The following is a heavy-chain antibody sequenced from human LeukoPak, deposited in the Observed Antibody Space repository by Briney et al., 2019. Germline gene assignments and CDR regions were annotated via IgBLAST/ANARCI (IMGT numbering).Heavy chain of an antibody. V-gene: IGHV3-23*01. CDR2: ISGRRDST. J-gene: IGHJ4*02. D-gene: IGHD1-26*01. CDR3: ASALRIYYYFDY. Sequence: GGTLRLSCAASGFTFSSYGMSWVRQAPGKGLEWVSTISGRRDSTSYADSVKGRFTISRDNSKNTLYLQMNSLRAEDTAVYYCASALRIYYYFDYWGQGTLVTVSS. CDR1: GFTFSSYG.